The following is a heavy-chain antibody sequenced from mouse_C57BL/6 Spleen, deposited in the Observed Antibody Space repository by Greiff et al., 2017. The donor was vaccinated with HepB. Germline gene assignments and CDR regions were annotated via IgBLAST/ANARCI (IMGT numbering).Heavy chain of an antibody. D-gene: IGHD1-1*01. J-gene: IGHJ2*01. CDR1: GFTFSSYG. V-gene: IGHV5-6*02. CDR3: ARRGDYCGSSLYYCDY. CDR2: ISSGGSYT. Sequence: DVMLVESGGDLVKPGGSLKLSCAASGFTFSSYGMSWVRQTPDKRLEWVATISSGGSYTYYPDSVKGRFTISGDNAKNTRYLQMSSLKSEDTAVYYCARRGDYCGSSLYYCDYWGQGTTLTVSS.